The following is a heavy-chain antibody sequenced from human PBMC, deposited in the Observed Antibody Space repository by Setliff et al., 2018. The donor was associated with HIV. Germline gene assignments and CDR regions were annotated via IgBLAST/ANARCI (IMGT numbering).Heavy chain of an antibody. Sequence: SETLSLTCTVSGGSISSHYWGWIRQPPGKGLEWIGSVYHSGTTYYNPSLKSRVTISVDMSNNQFSLKVTSVTAADTAVYYCMRGRSITIFGVAYFDFWGQGTQVTVSS. CDR3: MRGRSITIFGVAYFDF. D-gene: IGHD3-3*01. J-gene: IGHJ4*02. V-gene: IGHV4-38-2*02. CDR2: VYHSGTT. CDR1: GGSISSHY.